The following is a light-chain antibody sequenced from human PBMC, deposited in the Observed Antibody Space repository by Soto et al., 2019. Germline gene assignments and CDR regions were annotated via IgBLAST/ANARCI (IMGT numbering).Light chain of an antibody. CDR3: QQRSSWPLT. V-gene: IGKV3-11*01. CDR1: QSISSY. CDR2: DAS. J-gene: IGKJ4*01. Sequence: EIVVTQSPATLSLSPGERATLSCRASQSISSYLAWYQQKRGQAPRLLIYDASNRATGIPARFSGSGSGTDFTLTISSLETEDFAVYYCQQRSSWPLTFGGGTKVDIK.